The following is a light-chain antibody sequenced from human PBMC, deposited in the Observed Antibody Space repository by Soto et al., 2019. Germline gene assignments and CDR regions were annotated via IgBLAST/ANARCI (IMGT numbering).Light chain of an antibody. CDR3: QQYVTSSPRT. CDR1: HTISSSY. J-gene: IGKJ1*01. Sequence: EIVLTQSPGTLSLSPGERATLSCRASHTISSSYLAWYQQKPGQAPRLLMYGISRRATGIPDRFSGSGSGTDFTLTITRLEPEDYAVYYCQQYVTSSPRTLGQGTKVELK. CDR2: GIS. V-gene: IGKV3-20*01.